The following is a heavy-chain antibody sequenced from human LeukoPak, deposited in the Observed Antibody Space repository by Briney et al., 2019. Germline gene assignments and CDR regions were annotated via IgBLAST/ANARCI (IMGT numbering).Heavy chain of an antibody. D-gene: IGHD1-14*01. J-gene: IGHJ4*02. CDR3: ARDYSSSGQTGTTGY. V-gene: IGHV4-38-2*02. CDR1: GYSISSGYY. Sequence: SGTLSLTCPVSGYSISSGYYWGWIRQPPGKGLEWIGSIHHSGSTYYNPSLKSPVTISVDPSKNQFSLKLSSVTAADTAVYYCARDYSSSGQTGTTGYWGQGTLVTVSS. CDR2: IHHSGST.